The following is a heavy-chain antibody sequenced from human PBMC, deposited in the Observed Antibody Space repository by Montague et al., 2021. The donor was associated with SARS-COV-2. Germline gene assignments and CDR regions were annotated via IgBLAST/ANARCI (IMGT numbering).Heavy chain of an antibody. V-gene: IGHV4-39*01. CDR2: IYYSGST. Sequence: SETLSLTCTVSGGSISSSSYYWGWIRQSPGKGLEWIGSIYYSGSTYYNPSLKSRVTISVDTSKNQFSLKLSSVTAADTAVYYCARQGDQLLLEYWFDPWGQGTLVTVSS. J-gene: IGHJ5*02. D-gene: IGHD2-2*01. CDR1: GGSISSSSYY. CDR3: ARQGDQLLLEYWFDP.